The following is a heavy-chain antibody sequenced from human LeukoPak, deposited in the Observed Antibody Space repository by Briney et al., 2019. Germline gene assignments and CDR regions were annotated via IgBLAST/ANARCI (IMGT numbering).Heavy chain of an antibody. CDR2: INPSGGPT. CDR3: ARASTGSGALDY. CDR1: GYTFSTYL. Sequence: ASVKVSCKASGYTFSTYLMHWVRQAPRQGLEWMGIINPSGGPTTYAQKFQGRVTMTRDMSTSTVYMELDSLTFDDTAVYYCARASTGSGALDYWGQGNLVTVSS. V-gene: IGHV1-46*01. J-gene: IGHJ4*02. D-gene: IGHD3-10*01.